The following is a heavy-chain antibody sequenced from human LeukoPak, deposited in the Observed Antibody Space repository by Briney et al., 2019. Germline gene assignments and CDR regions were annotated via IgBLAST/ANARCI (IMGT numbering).Heavy chain of an antibody. CDR3: ARDRGGSYSAIDY. CDR1: KFTFSNYW. Sequence: GRSLRLSCAASKFTFSNYWMIWVRQAPGKGLEWVANIKHDGTETNYVDSVKGRFTISRDNAKKSLYLQMNSLRAEDTAVYYCARDRGGSYSAIDYWGQGTLVTVSS. CDR2: IKHDGTET. J-gene: IGHJ4*02. D-gene: IGHD1-26*01. V-gene: IGHV3-7*01.